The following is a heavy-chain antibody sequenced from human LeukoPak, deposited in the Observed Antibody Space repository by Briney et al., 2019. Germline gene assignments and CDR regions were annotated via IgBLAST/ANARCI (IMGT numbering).Heavy chain of an antibody. Sequence: SETLSLTCTVSGGSISSYYWSWIRQPPGKGLEWIGYIYYSGSTNYNPSLKSRVTISVDTSKNQFSLKLSSVTAADTAVYYCARGIVVVPAALSAYFDYWGQGTLVTVSS. CDR2: IYYSGST. V-gene: IGHV4-59*12. D-gene: IGHD2-2*01. CDR1: GGSISSYY. J-gene: IGHJ4*02. CDR3: ARGIVVVPAALSAYFDY.